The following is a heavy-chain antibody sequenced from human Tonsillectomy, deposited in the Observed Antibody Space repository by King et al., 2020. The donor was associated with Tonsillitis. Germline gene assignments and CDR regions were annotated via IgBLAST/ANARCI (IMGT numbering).Heavy chain of an antibody. V-gene: IGHV3-23*04. J-gene: IGHJ4*02. CDR2: ISGSGENT. CDR3: AARYNYGFYVY. CDR1: RFTFSRYA. D-gene: IGHD2/OR15-2a*01. Sequence: VQLVESGGSLVQPGGSLRLSCAASRFTFSRYAMSWVRQAPGKGLEWVSAISGSGENTYYTDSVKGRFTISRDNSNNTLYLQMNSLRAEDTAVYYCAARYNYGFYVYWGQGTLVTVSS.